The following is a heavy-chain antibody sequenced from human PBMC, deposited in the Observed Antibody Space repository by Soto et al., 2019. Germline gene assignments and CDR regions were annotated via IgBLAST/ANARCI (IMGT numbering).Heavy chain of an antibody. D-gene: IGHD6-19*01. CDR3: ARAHPSLAYSSGWPKWFDP. CDR1: GYTFTSYG. J-gene: IGHJ5*02. CDR2: IIPIFGTA. V-gene: IGHV1-69*13. Sequence: SVKVSCKASGYTFTSYGISWVRQAPGQGLEWMGGIIPIFGTANYAQKFQGRVTITADESTSTAYMELSSLRSEDTAVYYCARAHPSLAYSSGWPKWFDPWGQGTLVTVSS.